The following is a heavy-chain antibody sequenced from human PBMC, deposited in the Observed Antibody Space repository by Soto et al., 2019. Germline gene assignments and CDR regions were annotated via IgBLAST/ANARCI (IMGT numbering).Heavy chain of an antibody. D-gene: IGHD4-4*01. CDR3: AKSLDIHYKYWFDP. CDR2: ISDTGTRT. V-gene: IGHV3-23*01. CDR1: GFTFSSAA. Sequence: QILESGGSLVQPGGSLRLSCVAAGFTFSSAAMNWVRQAPGKGLEWVSIISDTGTRTHYADSVKGRFTISRDNSKNTLYLDMNSLRAEDTDVYYCAKSLDIHYKYWFDPWGQGTMVTVSS. J-gene: IGHJ5*02.